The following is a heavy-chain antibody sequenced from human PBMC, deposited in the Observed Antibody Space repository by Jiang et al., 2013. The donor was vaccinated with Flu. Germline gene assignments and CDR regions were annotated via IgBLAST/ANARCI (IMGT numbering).Heavy chain of an antibody. CDR1: GYSFTSYW. CDR3: ARSPPGSSPLYYYYGMDV. D-gene: IGHD6-6*01. J-gene: IGHJ6*02. CDR2: IYPGDSDT. Sequence: GAEVKKPGESLKISCKGSGYSFTSYWIGWVRQMPGKGLEWMGIIYPGDSDTRYSPSFQGQVTISADKSIITAYLQWSSLKASDTAMYYCARSPPGSSPLYYYYGMDVWGQGTTVTVSS. V-gene: IGHV5-51*03.